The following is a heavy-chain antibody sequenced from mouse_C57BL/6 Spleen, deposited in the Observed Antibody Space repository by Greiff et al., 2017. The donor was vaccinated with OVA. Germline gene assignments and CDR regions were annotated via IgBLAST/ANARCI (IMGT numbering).Heavy chain of an antibody. CDR3: ARQGSSGPAWFAY. J-gene: IGHJ3*01. D-gene: IGHD3-2*02. Sequence: EVKVVESGGDLVKPGGSLKLSCAASGFTFSSYGMSWVRQTPDKRLEWVATISSGGSYTYYPDSVKGRFTISRDNAKNTLYLQMSSLKSEDTAMYYCARQGSSGPAWFAYWGQGTLVTVSA. CDR1: GFTFSSYG. CDR2: ISSGGSYT. V-gene: IGHV5-6*01.